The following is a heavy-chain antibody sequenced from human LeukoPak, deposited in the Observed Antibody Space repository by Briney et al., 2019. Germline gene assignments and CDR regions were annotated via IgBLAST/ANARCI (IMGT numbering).Heavy chain of an antibody. D-gene: IGHD1/OR15-1a*01. V-gene: IGHV3-7*01. CDR2: INQDGSEK. Sequence: GGSLRLSCAASGFTFSSYWMCWVRQAPGNGLEWVANINQDGSEKYYVDSVKGRFTISRDNAKNSLYLQMNSLRAEDTAVFYCARDQITSIGNKPPYDYWGRGTLVTVSS. J-gene: IGHJ4*01. CDR1: GFTFSSYW. CDR3: ARDQITSIGNKPPYDY.